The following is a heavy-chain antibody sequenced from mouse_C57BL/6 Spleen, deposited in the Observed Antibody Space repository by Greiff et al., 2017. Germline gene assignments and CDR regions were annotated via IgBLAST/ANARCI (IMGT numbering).Heavy chain of an antibody. CDR3: AREEDGYSAMDY. V-gene: IGHV1-81*01. J-gene: IGHJ4*01. Sequence: QVQLQQSGAELARPGASVKLSCKASGYTFTSYGISWVKQRTGQGLEWIGEIYPRSGNTYYNEKFKGKATLTADKSSSTAYMELRSLTSEGSAVXFCAREEDGYSAMDYWGQGTSVTVSS. CDR1: GYTFTSYG. D-gene: IGHD2-3*01. CDR2: IYPRSGNT.